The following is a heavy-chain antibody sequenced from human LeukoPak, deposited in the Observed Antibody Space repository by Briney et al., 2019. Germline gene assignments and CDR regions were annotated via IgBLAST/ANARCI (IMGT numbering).Heavy chain of an antibody. J-gene: IGHJ4*02. CDR1: GYTFTGYY. V-gene: IGHV1-2*02. D-gene: IGHD4-11*01. Sequence: ASVKVCCKASGYTFTGYYMHWVRQAPGQGLEWMGWINPNSGGTNYAQKFQGGVTMTRDTSISTAYMELSRLRSDDTAVYYCARSPTVIRPFDYWGQGTLVTVSS. CDR2: INPNSGGT. CDR3: ARSPTVIRPFDY.